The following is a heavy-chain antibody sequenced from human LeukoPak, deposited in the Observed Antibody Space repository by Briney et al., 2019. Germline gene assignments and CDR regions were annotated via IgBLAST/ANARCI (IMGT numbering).Heavy chain of an antibody. CDR3: ADGDYPADY. CDR2: ISSSGRTM. V-gene: IGHV3-48*03. D-gene: IGHD4-17*01. CDR1: GFTFSSYE. Sequence: GGSLRLSCAASGFTFSSYEMNWVRQAPGKGLEWVSYISSSGRTMYYGDSVKGRCTISRDNSKNTLYLQMNSLRAEDTAVYYCADGDYPADYWGQGTLVTISS. J-gene: IGHJ4*02.